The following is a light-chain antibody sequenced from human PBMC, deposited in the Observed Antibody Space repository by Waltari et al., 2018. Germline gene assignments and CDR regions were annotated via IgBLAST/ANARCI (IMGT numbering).Light chain of an antibody. Sequence: TMVAQEPSLSVSPGGTVTLPCGLRSGSVSIHNYPCWYQQTPGQAPRTLIYNIRIRPSGVPDRFSGSILGNKAALTITGAQADDESHYCCMVHLGNGIWTFGGGTRLTVL. V-gene: IGLV8-61*01. CDR2: NIR. CDR1: SGSVSIHNY. J-gene: IGLJ2*01. CDR3: MVHLGNGIWT.